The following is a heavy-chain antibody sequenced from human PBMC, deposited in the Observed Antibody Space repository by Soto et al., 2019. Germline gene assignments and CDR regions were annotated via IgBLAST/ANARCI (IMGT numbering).Heavy chain of an antibody. V-gene: IGHV3-30*18. D-gene: IGHD6-6*01. Sequence: QVQLVESGGGVVQPGRSLRLSCAVSGFTFSDYGMHWVRQAPGKGREWVAVMSYAGTYKYYAESVKGRFTISLDLSGNTLFLQMNSLRLEDTGVYFCANEMYPRTVVDSSSPRGDYWGQGTLVTVSS. CDR3: ANEMYPRTVVDSSSPRGDY. CDR2: MSYAGTYK. J-gene: IGHJ4*02. CDR1: GFTFSDYG.